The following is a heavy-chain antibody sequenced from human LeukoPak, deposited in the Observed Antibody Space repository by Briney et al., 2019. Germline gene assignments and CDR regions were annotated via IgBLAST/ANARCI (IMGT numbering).Heavy chain of an antibody. CDR3: TRDGFSSGNDY. CDR1: GFAFGDYA. D-gene: IGHD6-19*01. J-gene: IGHJ4*02. CDR2: IRSKAYGGTT. V-gene: IGHV3-49*03. Sequence: GGSLRLSCTASGFAFGDYAMSWFRQAPGKGLEWVGFIRSKAYGGTTEYAASVKGRFTISRDDSKSIAYLQMNSLKTEDTAVYYCTRDGFSSGNDYWGQGTLVTVSS.